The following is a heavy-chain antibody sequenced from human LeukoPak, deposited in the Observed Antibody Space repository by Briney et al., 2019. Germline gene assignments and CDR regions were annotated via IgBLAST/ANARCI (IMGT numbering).Heavy chain of an antibody. V-gene: IGHV3-74*01. CDR1: GFSLSGYW. Sequence: TGGSLRLSCAASGFSLSGYWLHWVRQAPGKGLVWVSCINCDGSITTYADSVKGRFTISRDNAMNTMYLQMNSLRAEDTAVYYCARDRVYCGSTSCNAYYFDYWGQGTLVTVSS. D-gene: IGHD2-2*01. CDR3: ARDRVYCGSTSCNAYYFDY. J-gene: IGHJ4*02. CDR2: INCDGSIT.